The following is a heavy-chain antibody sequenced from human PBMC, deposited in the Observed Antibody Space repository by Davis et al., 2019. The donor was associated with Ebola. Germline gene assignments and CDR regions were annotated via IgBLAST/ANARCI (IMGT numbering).Heavy chain of an antibody. V-gene: IGHV3-15*01. CDR1: GFTFSSYS. CDR2: IKSKTDGGTT. J-gene: IGHJ4*02. Sequence: PGGSLRLSCAASGFTFSSYSMNWVRQAPGKGLEWVGRIKSKTDGGTTDYAAPVKGRFTISRDDSKNTLYLQMNSLKTEDTAVYYCTTEKVGGSYPNARTPADPFDYWGQGTLVTVSS. D-gene: IGHD1-26*01. CDR3: TTEKVGGSYPNARTPADPFDY.